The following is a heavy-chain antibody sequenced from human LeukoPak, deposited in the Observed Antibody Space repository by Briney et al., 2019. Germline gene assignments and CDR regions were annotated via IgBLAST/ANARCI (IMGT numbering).Heavy chain of an antibody. CDR3: TRVGYIDEGIDY. CDR1: GFIFTDYD. Sequence: GGSLRLSCDASGFIFTDYDMHWVRQPIGKGLEWVSGIGTDGDTYYPVSVKGRFTISRDNAKNSLYLQMNSLRAEDTAIYYCTRVGYIDEGIDYWGQGTLVTVSS. J-gene: IGHJ4*02. V-gene: IGHV3-13*01. D-gene: IGHD5-24*01. CDR2: IGTDGDT.